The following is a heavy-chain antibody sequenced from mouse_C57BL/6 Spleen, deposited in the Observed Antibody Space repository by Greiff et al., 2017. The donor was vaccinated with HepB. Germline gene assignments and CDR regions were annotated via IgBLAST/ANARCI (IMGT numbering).Heavy chain of an antibody. D-gene: IGHD2-3*01. CDR1: GFTFNTYA. V-gene: IGHV10-3*01. CDR2: IRSKSSNYET. CDR3: VRGRNDGYYRYFDV. J-gene: IGHJ1*03. Sequence: EVQLAESGGGLVQPKGSLKLSCAASGFTFNTYAMHWVRQAPGKGLEWVARIRSKSSNYETYYADSVKDRFTISRDDSHSMLYLQMNNLKTEDTAMYYCVRGRNDGYYRYFDVWGTGTTVTVSS.